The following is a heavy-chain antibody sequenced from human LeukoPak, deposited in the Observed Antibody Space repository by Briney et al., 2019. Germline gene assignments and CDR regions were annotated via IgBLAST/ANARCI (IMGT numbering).Heavy chain of an antibody. CDR3: ATMGRITIFGVVRPLDY. J-gene: IGHJ4*02. D-gene: IGHD3-3*01. CDR2: VDPEDGET. V-gene: IGHV1-69-2*01. Sequence: ATVKISCKASGYTFTDYYMHWVQQAPGKGLEWMGRVDPEDGETIYAEKFQGRVTITADTSTDTAYMELSSLRSEDTAVYYCATMGRITIFGVVRPLDYWGQGTLVTVSS. CDR1: GYTFTDYY.